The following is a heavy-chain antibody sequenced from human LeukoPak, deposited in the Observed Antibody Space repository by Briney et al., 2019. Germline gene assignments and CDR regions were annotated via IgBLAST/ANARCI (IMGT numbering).Heavy chain of an antibody. Sequence: ASVKVSCKASGYTFTSYGISWVRQAPGQGLEWMGGIIPIFGTANYAQKFQGRVTITRDTSASTAYMELSSLRSEDTAVYSCARGVATNRYYFDYWGQGTLVTVSS. CDR1: GYTFTSYG. D-gene: IGHD5-12*01. V-gene: IGHV1-69*05. CDR3: ARGVATNRYYFDY. CDR2: IIPIFGTA. J-gene: IGHJ4*02.